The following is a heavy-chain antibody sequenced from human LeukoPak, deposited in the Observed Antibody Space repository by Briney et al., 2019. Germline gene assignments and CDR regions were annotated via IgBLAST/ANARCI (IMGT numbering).Heavy chain of an antibody. J-gene: IGHJ4*02. V-gene: IGHV1-3*01. CDR2: INAGNGNT. D-gene: IGHD2-15*01. Sequence: ASVKVSFKASGYTFTSYAMHWVRQAPGQRLEWMGWINAGNGNTKYSQKFQGRVTITRDTSASTAYMELSSLRSEDTAVYYCARDRDVVVVAALDYWGQGTLVTVSS. CDR3: ARDRDVVVVAALDY. CDR1: GYTFTSYA.